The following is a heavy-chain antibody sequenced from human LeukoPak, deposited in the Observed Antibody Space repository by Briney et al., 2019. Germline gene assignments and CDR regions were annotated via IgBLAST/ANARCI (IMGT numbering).Heavy chain of an antibody. V-gene: IGHV4-38-2*02. CDR3: ARESCSSTSCSNWFDP. CDR2: IYYSGST. CDR1: GYSISSGYY. J-gene: IGHJ5*02. D-gene: IGHD2-2*01. Sequence: SETLSLTCAVSGYSISSGYYWGWIRQPPGKGLEWIGSIYYSGSTYYNPSLKSRVTISVDTSKNQFSLKLSSVTAADTAVYYCARESCSSTSCSNWFDPWGQGTLVTVSS.